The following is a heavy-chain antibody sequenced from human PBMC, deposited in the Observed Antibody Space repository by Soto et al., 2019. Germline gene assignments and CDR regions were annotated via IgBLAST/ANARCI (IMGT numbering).Heavy chain of an antibody. CDR2: IHSGGST. V-gene: IGHV3-66*01. D-gene: IGHD3-22*01. CDR1: GFTVSSNY. J-gene: IGHJ5*02. Sequence: PGESLKISCAASGFTVSSNYMSWVRQAPGKGLEWVSVIHSGGSTYYADSVKGRFTISRDNSKNTLYLQMNSLRAEDTAVYYCAKDPPLYYYDSSGYTDNWFDPWGQGTLVTVSS. CDR3: AKDPPLYYYDSSGYTDNWFDP.